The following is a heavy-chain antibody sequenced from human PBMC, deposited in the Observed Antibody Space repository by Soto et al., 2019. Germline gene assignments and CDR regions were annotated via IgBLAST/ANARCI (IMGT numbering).Heavy chain of an antibody. D-gene: IGHD3-10*02. J-gene: IGHJ4*02. CDR3: ARSSVRGWSY. Sequence: PSETLSLTXAVYGGSFSGYYWTWIRQPPGKGLEWIGEITHSGSTNYNPSLKSRVTISVGTSKNQFSLNLNSVTAADTAVYYCARSSVRGWSYWGQGTLVTVSS. CDR2: ITHSGST. CDR1: GGSFSGYY. V-gene: IGHV4-34*01.